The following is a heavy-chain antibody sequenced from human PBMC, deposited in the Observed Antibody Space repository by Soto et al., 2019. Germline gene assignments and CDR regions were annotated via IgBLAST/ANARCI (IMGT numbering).Heavy chain of an antibody. CDR3: ARDARNADYDY. J-gene: IGHJ4*02. D-gene: IGHD3-16*01. CDR2: IHGTRSII. V-gene: IGHV3-48*02. CDR1: GFSFSTHA. Sequence: EVQLVESGGGLVQPGGSLRLSCAVSGFSFSTHAMNWVRQAPGKGLEWVAYIHGTRSIIYYADSVKGRFTISRDNAKNSLFLQMDSLRDEDTAVYYCARDARNADYDYWGQGTLVTVSS.